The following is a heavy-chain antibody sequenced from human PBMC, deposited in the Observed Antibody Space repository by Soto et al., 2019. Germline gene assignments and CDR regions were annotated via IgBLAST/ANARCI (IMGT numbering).Heavy chain of an antibody. D-gene: IGHD2-2*01. Sequence: CKGSGYSFTSYWIGWVRQMPGKGLEWMGIIYPGDSDTRYSPSFQGQVTISADKSICTAYLQWSSLKASDTAMYYYARRVPAAPYYFDYWGQGTLVTVSS. V-gene: IGHV5-51*01. CDR2: IYPGDSDT. J-gene: IGHJ4*02. CDR1: GYSFTSYW. CDR3: ARRVPAAPYYFDY.